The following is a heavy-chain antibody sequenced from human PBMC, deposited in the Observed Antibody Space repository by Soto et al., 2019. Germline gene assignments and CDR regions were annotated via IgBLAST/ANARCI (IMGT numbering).Heavy chain of an antibody. J-gene: IGHJ3*02. CDR1: GGSFSGYY. D-gene: IGHD6-19*01. V-gene: IGHV4-34*01. CDR2: INHSGST. Sequence: QVQLQQWGAGLLKPSETLSLTCAVYGGSFSGYYWRWIRQPPGKGLEWIGEINHSGSTNYNPSLKSRVTISVDTSKNQFSLKLSSVTAADTAEYYCARKLAAVAGTVAFDIWCQAAMVTVYS. CDR3: ARKLAAVAGTVAFDI.